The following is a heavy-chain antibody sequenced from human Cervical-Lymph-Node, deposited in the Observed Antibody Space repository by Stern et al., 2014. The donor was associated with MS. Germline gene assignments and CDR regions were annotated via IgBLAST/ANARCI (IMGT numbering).Heavy chain of an antibody. CDR2: IYSGSIT. D-gene: IGHD5-24*01. CDR3: TREMAARRFDP. J-gene: IGHJ5*02. Sequence: EVHLVESGGALVQPGGSLRLSCTASGSSASANYMTWVRQAPGRGLEWVSLIYSGSITHYADSVKGRFFTSRDNSQNTLYLQMNSLRVEDTAVYYCTREMAARRFDPWGQGTLVMVSS. CDR1: GSSASANY. V-gene: IGHV3-66*01.